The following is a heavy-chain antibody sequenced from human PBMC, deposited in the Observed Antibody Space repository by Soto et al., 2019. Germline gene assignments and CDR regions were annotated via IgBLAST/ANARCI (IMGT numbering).Heavy chain of an antibody. V-gene: IGHV3-7*01. D-gene: IGHD3-3*01. CDR1: GFTFSSYW. Sequence: PGGSLRLPCAASGFTFSSYWMSWVRQAPGKGLEWVANIKQDGSEKYYVDSVKGRFTISRDNAKNSLYLQMNSLRAEDTAVYYCAREVPLGGFWSFDYWGQGTLVTVSS. CDR2: IKQDGSEK. CDR3: AREVPLGGFWSFDY. J-gene: IGHJ4*02.